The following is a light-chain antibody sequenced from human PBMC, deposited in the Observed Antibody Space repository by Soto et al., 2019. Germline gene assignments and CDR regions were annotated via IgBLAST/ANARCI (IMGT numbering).Light chain of an antibody. CDR2: DVS. Sequence: QSVLTQPRSVSGSPGQSVTISCTGTNSDIGGYYFVSWYQQHPGKVPKVMIYDVSRRPSGVPDRCSGSKSGNTASLTISGLQAEDEADYYCCSYAGNYNFWVFGGGTKLTVL. CDR3: CSYAGNYNFWV. V-gene: IGLV2-11*01. J-gene: IGLJ3*02. CDR1: NSDIGGYYF.